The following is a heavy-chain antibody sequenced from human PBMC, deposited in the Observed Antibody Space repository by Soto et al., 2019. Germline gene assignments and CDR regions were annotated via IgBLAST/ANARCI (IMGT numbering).Heavy chain of an antibody. V-gene: IGHV1-8*01. CDR3: ARGGVSRGAFDL. D-gene: IGHD3-10*01. CDR1: GYSFSSYD. J-gene: IGHJ3*01. CDR2: MNPSSGNK. Sequence: GASVKVSCKASGYSFSSYDINWVRQAAGQGLEWMGWMNPSSGNKAYAQKFQGRVAMTRNTSISTAYMELTSLTSEDTASYYCARGGVSRGAFDLWGQGTVVTVSS.